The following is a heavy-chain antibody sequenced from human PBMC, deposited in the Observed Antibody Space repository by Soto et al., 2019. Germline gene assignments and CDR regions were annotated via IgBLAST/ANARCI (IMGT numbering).Heavy chain of an antibody. D-gene: IGHD1-7*01. CDR3: VRRVSGNYDY. J-gene: IGHJ4*02. Sequence: EVQLAESGGGMVQPGGSLRLSCVASGFTFSSYDMHWVRQAPGKGLEYVSSISSNGGTTYYGNSVKGRFTISRDNSQSTLYLQMGSLRAEDTAVYYCVRRVSGNYDYWGQGTLVTVSS. CDR1: GFTFSSYD. V-gene: IGHV3-64*01. CDR2: ISSNGGTT.